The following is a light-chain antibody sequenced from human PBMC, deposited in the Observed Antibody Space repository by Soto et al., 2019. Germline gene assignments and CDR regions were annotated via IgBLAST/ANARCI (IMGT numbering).Light chain of an antibody. Sequence: EMVLTQSPGILSLSPGERATLSCRASRSVNNDYLAWYQQKPGQAPRLLIYGASNRATGIPDRISGSGSGTDFTLTISRLEPEDFAVYYCQQYDNSPRWTFGQGTKVEIK. CDR2: GAS. V-gene: IGKV3-20*01. CDR3: QQYDNSPRWT. CDR1: RSVNNDY. J-gene: IGKJ1*01.